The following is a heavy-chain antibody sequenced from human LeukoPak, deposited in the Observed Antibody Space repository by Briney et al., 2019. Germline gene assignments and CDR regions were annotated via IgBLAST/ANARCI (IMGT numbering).Heavy chain of an antibody. V-gene: IGHV3-23*01. CDR1: GFTFSNYA. J-gene: IGHJ4*02. CDR3: AKAMRGSFYYFDS. CDR2: FGGSAGNT. Sequence: PGGSLRLSCAASGFTFSNYAMSWVRQAPGKGLEWVSGFGGSAGNTYYADSVKGRFTLSRDNSKNTLFLQMNSLRAEDTAVYYCAKAMRGSFYYFDSWGQGTLVTVSS. D-gene: IGHD3-16*01.